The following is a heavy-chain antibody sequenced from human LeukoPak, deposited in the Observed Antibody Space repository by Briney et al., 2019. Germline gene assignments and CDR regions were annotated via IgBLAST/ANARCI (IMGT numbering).Heavy chain of an antibody. CDR1: VYTFTSYY. V-gene: IGHV1-46*01. CDR3: ALLCRSGSGKYYYCMDV. D-gene: IGHD3-10*01. Sequence: ASVNVSFKASVYTFTSYYMHWVRQPPGQGREWMGIINPSGGSTSYAQKFQGRVTMTNHTSTSTVYMELSSLGSEDTGVYYCALLCRSGSGKYYYCMDVWGKGTTVTVSS. J-gene: IGHJ6*04. CDR2: INPSGGST.